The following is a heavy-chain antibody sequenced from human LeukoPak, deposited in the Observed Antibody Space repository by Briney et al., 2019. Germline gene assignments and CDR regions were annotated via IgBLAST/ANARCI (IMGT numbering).Heavy chain of an antibody. V-gene: IGHV3-9*03. CDR1: GFTFDDYA. CDR3: AKDLYSSGWYGGFDY. Sequence: PPGRSLRLSCAASGFTFDDYAMHSVRQAPGKGLEWVSGISWNSGSIGYADSVKGRFTISRDNAKNSLYLQMNSLRAEDMALYYCAKDLYSSGWYGGFDYWGQGTLVTVSS. CDR2: ISWNSGSI. J-gene: IGHJ4*02. D-gene: IGHD6-19*01.